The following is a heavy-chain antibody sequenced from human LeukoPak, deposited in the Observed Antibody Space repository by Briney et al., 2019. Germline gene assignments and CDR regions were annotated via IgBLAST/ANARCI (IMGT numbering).Heavy chain of an antibody. CDR3: ARGRFGELIFDY. CDR1: GGSISSYF. CDR2: ISSSGST. Sequence: SETLSLTCTVSGGSISSYFWSWIRQPPGEGLEWIGYISSSGSTDYNPSLKSRVTMSVDTSKNQFSLNLNSETAADTAVYYCARGRFGELIFDYWGQGTLVTVSS. D-gene: IGHD3-10*01. V-gene: IGHV4-59*01. J-gene: IGHJ4*02.